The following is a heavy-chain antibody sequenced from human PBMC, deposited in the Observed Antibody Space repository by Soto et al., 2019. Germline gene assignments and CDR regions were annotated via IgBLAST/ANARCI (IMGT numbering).Heavy chain of an antibody. J-gene: IGHJ4*02. CDR3: ARDGYCSGGSCYSVPVFDY. V-gene: IGHV3-33*01. CDR2: IWYDGRNK. Sequence: QVQLVESGGGVVQPGRSLRLSCAASGLTFSSYGMHWVRQAPGKGLEWVAVIWYDGRNKYYADSVKGRFTISRDNSKNTLYLQRNSLRAEDTAVYYCARDGYCSGGSCYSVPVFDYWGQGTLVTVSS. D-gene: IGHD2-15*01. CDR1: GLTFSSYG.